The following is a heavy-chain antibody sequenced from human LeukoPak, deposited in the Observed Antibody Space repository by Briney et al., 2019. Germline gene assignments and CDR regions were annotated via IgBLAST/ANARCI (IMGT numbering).Heavy chain of an antibody. CDR2: ISAYNGNT. D-gene: IGHD3-10*01. V-gene: IGHV1-18*01. CDR1: GYTFTSYG. CDR3: ARDTDTGNYYGSGTYYSPPGY. Sequence: GASVKVSCKASGYTFTSYGISWVRQAPGQGLEWMGWISAYNGNTNYAQNFQGRVTMTTHTFTTTAYMELRSLRSDDTAVYYCARDTDTGNYYGSGTYYSPPGYWGQGTLVTVSS. J-gene: IGHJ4*02.